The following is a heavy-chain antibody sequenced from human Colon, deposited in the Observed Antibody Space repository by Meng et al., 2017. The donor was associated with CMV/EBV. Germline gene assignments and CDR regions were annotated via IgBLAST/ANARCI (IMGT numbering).Heavy chain of an antibody. CDR3: AGQRKELCSGTGCPLNF. Sequence: SETLSLTCNVSRGSISSYYWSWVRQPPGKGLEWIGYVFFSGSINYNPSLKSRATISADTYKNKFSLKLNTVTTADTAVYYCAGQRKELCSGTGCPLNFWGQGTLVTVSS. J-gene: IGHJ4*02. CDR2: VFFSGSI. V-gene: IGHV4-59*03. D-gene: IGHD2-15*01. CDR1: RGSISSYY.